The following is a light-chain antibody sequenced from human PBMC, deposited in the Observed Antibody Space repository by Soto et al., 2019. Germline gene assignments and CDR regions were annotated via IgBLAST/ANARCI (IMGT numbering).Light chain of an antibody. CDR1: QSVNNF. J-gene: IGKJ3*01. CDR3: QQRGSWPAT. CDR2: DAS. Sequence: EILLTQSPAIVSLSPGERATLSCRASQSVNNFFAWYQQKPGQAPRILIYDASYRDPGIPARFSGSGSGTDFTLAISSLEAEDSAVYYCQQRGSWPATFGPGTKVDIK. V-gene: IGKV3-11*01.